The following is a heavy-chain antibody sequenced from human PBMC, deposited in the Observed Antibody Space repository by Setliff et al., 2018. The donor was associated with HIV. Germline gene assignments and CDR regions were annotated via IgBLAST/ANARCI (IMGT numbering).Heavy chain of an antibody. CDR3: TRESTTLNPPIPFDC. J-gene: IGHJ4*02. D-gene: IGHD1-1*01. CDR1: GGSIIRGGYY. CDR2: IYYTGST. V-gene: IGHV4-39*02. Sequence: PSETLSLTCTVSGGSIIRGGYYWSWIRQPPGKGLEYIGNIYYTGSTHHNPSLESRVATSVDTSKNQFSLKLNSVTAADTAVYYCTRESTTLNPPIPFDCWGQGTLVTVSS.